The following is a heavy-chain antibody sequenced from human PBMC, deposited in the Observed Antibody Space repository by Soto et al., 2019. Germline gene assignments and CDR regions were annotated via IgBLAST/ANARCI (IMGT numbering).Heavy chain of an antibody. D-gene: IGHD1-26*01. Sequence: WGCLGISCASSVVTINSAWMGVVRQAPGKGLEWVARIKSKGNGGTADYAAPVKGRFTISRDDSKNMLYLQMNSLKTEDTAVYYCLTTYSGTPARPYLDLWGQGTTVTGSS. CDR1: VVTINSAW. J-gene: IGHJ4*02. CDR3: LTTYSGTPARPYLDL. CDR2: IKSKGNGGTA. V-gene: IGHV3-15*01.